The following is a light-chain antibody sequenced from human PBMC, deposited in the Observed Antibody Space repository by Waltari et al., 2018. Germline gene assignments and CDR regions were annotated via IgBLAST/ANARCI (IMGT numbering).Light chain of an antibody. J-gene: IGKJ4*01. CDR2: WAS. Sequence: DIVMTQSPDSLVVSLGERATINCKSSQDILYSSNNKNYLACYQHKPRQPPKLLIYWASIRASGVPDRFSGNGSGTEFTLTISSLQAEDVAVYYCQQCYSPPLSFGGGTKVELK. CDR3: QQCYSPPLS. CDR1: QDILYSSNNKNY. V-gene: IGKV4-1*01.